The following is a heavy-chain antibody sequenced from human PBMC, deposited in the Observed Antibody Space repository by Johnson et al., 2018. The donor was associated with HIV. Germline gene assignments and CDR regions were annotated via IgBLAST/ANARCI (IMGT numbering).Heavy chain of an antibody. Sequence: EVQLVESGGGVVQPGRSLRLSCTASGFIVSSNYMSWVRQAPGKGLEWVSVLYSGGSTYYTVSVKGRFTISRDNSKNTMYLQMNSLRAEDTAVYYCARTTLRFLDRGDDAFDIWGQGTMVTVSS. CDR2: LYSGGST. D-gene: IGHD3-3*01. CDR1: GFIVSSNY. V-gene: IGHV3-66*02. CDR3: ARTTLRFLDRGDDAFDI. J-gene: IGHJ3*02.